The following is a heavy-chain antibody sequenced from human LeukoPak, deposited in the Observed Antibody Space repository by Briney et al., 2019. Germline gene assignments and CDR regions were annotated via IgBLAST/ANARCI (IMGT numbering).Heavy chain of an antibody. D-gene: IGHD3-22*01. Sequence: GGSLRLSCTASGFTFSTFWMHWVRQAPGKGLEWVSVIYSGGSTYYADSVKGRFTISRDNSKNTLYLQMNSLRAEDTAVYYCARGGVGYYFDSSGMTEYFQHWGQGTLVTVSS. CDR2: IYSGGST. J-gene: IGHJ1*01. CDR3: ARGGVGYYFDSSGMTEYFQH. V-gene: IGHV3-66*01. CDR1: GFTFSTFW.